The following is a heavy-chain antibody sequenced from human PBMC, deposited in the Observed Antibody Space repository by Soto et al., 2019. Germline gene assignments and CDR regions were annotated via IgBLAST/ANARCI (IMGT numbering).Heavy chain of an antibody. Sequence: PGGSLRLSCAASGFTFSSYAMHWVRQAPGKGLEWVAVISYDGSNKYYADSVKGRFTISRDNSKNTLYLQMNSLRAEDTAVYYCARATYAYCGGDCPIDYWGQGTQVTVSS. CDR3: ARATYAYCGGDCPIDY. V-gene: IGHV3-30-3*01. CDR1: GFTFSSYA. J-gene: IGHJ4*02. CDR2: ISYDGSNK. D-gene: IGHD2-21*02.